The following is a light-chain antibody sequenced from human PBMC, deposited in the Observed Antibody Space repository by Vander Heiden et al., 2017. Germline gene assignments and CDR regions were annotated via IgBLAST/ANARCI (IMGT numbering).Light chain of an antibody. Sequence: DIVMTQSPDSLAVSLGERDTNNCKSSQIVLYSSNNKNYLAWYQQKPGQPPKLLIYWASTRESGVPDRFSGSGSGTDFTLTISSLQAEDVAVYYCQQYYSTPPTFGGGTKVEIK. CDR1: QIVLYSSNNKNY. J-gene: IGKJ4*01. V-gene: IGKV4-1*01. CDR2: WAS. CDR3: QQYYSTPPT.